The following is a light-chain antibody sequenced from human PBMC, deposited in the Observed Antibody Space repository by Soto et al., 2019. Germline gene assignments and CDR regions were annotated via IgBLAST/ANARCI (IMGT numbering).Light chain of an antibody. V-gene: IGKV3-20*01. Sequence: EIVLTQSPGTLSLSPGERATLSCRASQSVTSSYLAWYHRKPGQAPSLLIYGASSRATGIPDRFSGSGSGTDFTLTISRLEPEDFAVYYCQQYGSSPLTFGGGTKVDI. J-gene: IGKJ4*01. CDR3: QQYGSSPLT. CDR2: GAS. CDR1: QSVTSSY.